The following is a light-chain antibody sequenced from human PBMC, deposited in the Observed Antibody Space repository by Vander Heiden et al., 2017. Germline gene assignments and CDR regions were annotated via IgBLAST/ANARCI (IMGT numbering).Light chain of an antibody. CDR2: WAS. J-gene: IGKJ2*01. Sequence: DILLTQSPDSLAVSLGESATINCKSSQSLLYGSNDKNSLAWYQQKPGQPPRLLIFWASTRESGVPDRFSGSGSGTDFTLTINSLQAEDVAVYYCQQCYATPYTFGQGTKLEIK. V-gene: IGKV4-1*01. CDR3: QQCYATPYT. CDR1: QSLLYGSNDKNS.